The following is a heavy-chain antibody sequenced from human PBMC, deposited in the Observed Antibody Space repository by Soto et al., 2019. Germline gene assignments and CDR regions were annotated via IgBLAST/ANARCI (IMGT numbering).Heavy chain of an antibody. D-gene: IGHD3-3*01. J-gene: IGHJ4*02. V-gene: IGHV3-23*01. CDR2: ISGSGGST. CDR3: ANVGDFWSGYSTPWNDY. Sequence: PGGSLRLSCAASGFTFSSYAMSWVRQAPGKGLEWVSAISGSGGSTYYADSVKGRFTISRDNSKNTLYLQMNSLRAEDTAVYYCANVGDFWSGYSTPWNDYRGQGTLVTVSS. CDR1: GFTFSSYA.